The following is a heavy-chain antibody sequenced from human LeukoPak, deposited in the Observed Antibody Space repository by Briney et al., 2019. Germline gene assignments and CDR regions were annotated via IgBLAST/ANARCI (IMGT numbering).Heavy chain of an antibody. CDR1: GYTFTSYA. Sequence: ASVNVSCKASGYTFTSYAMHWVRQAPGQRLEWMGWINAGNGNTKYSQKFQGRVTITRDTSASTAYMELSSLRSEDTAVYYCARVSLVRGEYFDYWGQGTLVTVSS. J-gene: IGHJ4*02. CDR2: INAGNGNT. CDR3: ARVSLVRGEYFDY. D-gene: IGHD3-10*01. V-gene: IGHV1-3*01.